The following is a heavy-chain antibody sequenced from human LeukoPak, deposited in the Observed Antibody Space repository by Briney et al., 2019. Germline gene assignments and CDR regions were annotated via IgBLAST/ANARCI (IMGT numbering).Heavy chain of an antibody. CDR2: INHSGST. D-gene: IGHD3-10*01. CDR1: GGSFSGYY. V-gene: IGHV4-34*01. Sequence: SETLSLTCAVYGGSFSGYYWSWIRQPPGKGLEWIGEINHSGSTNYNPSLKSRVTISVDTSKNQFSLKLSSVTAADTAVYSCARGSMVRGLDPWGQGTLVTVSS. J-gene: IGHJ5*02. CDR3: ARGSMVRGLDP.